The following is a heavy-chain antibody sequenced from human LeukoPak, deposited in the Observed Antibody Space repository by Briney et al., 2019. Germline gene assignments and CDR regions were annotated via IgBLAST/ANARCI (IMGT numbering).Heavy chain of an antibody. Sequence: GASVKVSCKASGGTFSSYAISWVRQAPGQGLEWMGGIIPIFGTANYAQKFQGRVTITADESTSTAYMELSSLRSEDTAVYYCARGRPVLRFLAWLKGWFDPWGQGTLVTVSS. J-gene: IGHJ5*02. CDR2: IIPIFGTA. CDR3: ARGRPVLRFLAWLKGWFDP. D-gene: IGHD3-3*01. CDR1: GGTFSSYA. V-gene: IGHV1-69*13.